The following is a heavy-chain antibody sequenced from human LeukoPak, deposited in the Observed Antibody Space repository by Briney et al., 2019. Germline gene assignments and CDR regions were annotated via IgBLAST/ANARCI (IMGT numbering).Heavy chain of an antibody. J-gene: IGHJ4*02. CDR1: GGSISSSSYY. V-gene: IGHV4-39*07. CDR2: IYYSGST. CDR3: ARLHSSGWPHFDY. D-gene: IGHD6-19*01. Sequence: SETLSLTCTVSGGSISSSSYYWGWIRQPPGKGLEWIGSIYYSGSTYYNPSLKSRVTISLDTSKNQFSLKLSSVTAADTAVYYCARLHSSGWPHFDYWGQGTLVTVSS.